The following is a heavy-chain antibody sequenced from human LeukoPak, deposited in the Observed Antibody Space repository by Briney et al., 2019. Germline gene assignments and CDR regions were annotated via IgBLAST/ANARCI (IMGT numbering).Heavy chain of an antibody. CDR2: ISGSGGST. Sequence: GGSLRLSCAASGFTFSSYAMSWVRQAPGKGLEWVSAISGSGGSTYYADSVKGRFTISRDNAKNSLYLQMNSLRAEDTAVYYCARGYSGYSSGWGFVFDYWGQGTLVTVSS. V-gene: IGHV3-23*01. CDR3: ARGYSGYSSGWGFVFDY. D-gene: IGHD6-19*01. J-gene: IGHJ4*02. CDR1: GFTFSSYA.